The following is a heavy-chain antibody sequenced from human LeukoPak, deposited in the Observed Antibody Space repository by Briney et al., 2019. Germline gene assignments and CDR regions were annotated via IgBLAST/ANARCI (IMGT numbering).Heavy chain of an antibody. CDR3: ARDTRGNTY. Sequence: SETLSLTCAVYGGSFSGYYWSWIRQPPGKGLEWIGEINHSGSTNYNPSLKSRVTISVDTSKNQFSLKLGSVTAADTAVYYCARDTRGNTYWGQGTLVTVSS. V-gene: IGHV4-34*01. D-gene: IGHD4-23*01. CDR2: INHSGST. CDR1: GGSFSGYY. J-gene: IGHJ4*02.